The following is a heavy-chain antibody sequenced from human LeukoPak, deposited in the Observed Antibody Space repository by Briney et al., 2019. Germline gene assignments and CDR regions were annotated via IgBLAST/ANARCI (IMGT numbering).Heavy chain of an antibody. CDR3: ARVQIAVAGQYYFDY. J-gene: IGHJ4*02. D-gene: IGHD6-19*01. V-gene: IGHV3-9*01. CDR1: GFTFDDYA. Sequence: GGSLRLSCAASGFTFDDYAMHWVRQAPGKGLEWVSGISWNSGSIGYADSVKGRFTISRDNAKNSLYLQMNSLRAEDTAVYYCARVQIAVAGQYYFDYWGQGTLVTVSS. CDR2: ISWNSGSI.